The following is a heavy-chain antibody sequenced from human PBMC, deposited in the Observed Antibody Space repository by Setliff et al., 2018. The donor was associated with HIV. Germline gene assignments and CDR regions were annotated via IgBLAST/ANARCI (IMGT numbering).Heavy chain of an antibody. CDR2: IIPIFGSP. CDR3: ARDYHYYDMGSIFADWYFDL. Sequence: SVKVSCKASGGTFSTYGFKYGISWLRQAPVQGLEWMGGIIPIFGSPKYAGKFRDRVTITADESSYTAEMELSSLTSADTAVYYCARDYHYYDMGSIFADWYFDLWGRCTLVTVS. V-gene: IGHV1-69*13. J-gene: IGHJ2*01. CDR1: GGTFSTYGFKYG. D-gene: IGHD3-22*01.